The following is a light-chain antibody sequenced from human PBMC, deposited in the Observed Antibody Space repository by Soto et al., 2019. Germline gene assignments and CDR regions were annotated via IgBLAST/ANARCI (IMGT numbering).Light chain of an antibody. CDR2: DAS. CDR3: QQRSNWPLT. V-gene: IGKV3D-20*02. Sequence: EIVMTQSPAPLSVSPGERAALSCRASQSVISSYLTWYQQKPGQAPRLLIYDASNRATGTPPRFSGSGSGTDFTLTISSLEPEDFAVYYCQQRSNWPLTFGGGTKV. J-gene: IGKJ4*01. CDR1: QSVISSY.